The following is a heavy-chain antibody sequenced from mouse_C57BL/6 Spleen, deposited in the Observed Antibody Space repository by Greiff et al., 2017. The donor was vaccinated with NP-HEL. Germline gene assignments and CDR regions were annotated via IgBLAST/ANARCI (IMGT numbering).Heavy chain of an antibody. V-gene: IGHV5-17*01. J-gene: IGHJ4*01. Sequence: DVKLVESGGGLVKPGGSLKLSCAASGFTFSDYGMHWVRQAPEKGLEWVAYISSGSSTIYYADTVKGRFTISRDNAKNTLFLQRTSLRSEDTAMYYCASLPYDYDGDYYAMDYWGQGTSVTVSS. D-gene: IGHD2-4*01. CDR2: ISSGSSTI. CDR3: ASLPYDYDGDYYAMDY. CDR1: GFTFSDYG.